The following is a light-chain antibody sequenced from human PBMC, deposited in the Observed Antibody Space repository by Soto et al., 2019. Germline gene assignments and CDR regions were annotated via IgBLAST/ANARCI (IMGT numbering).Light chain of an antibody. V-gene: IGKV3-20*01. CDR2: DAS. CDR3: HQYDSLPLT. Sequence: EIVLTQSPGTLSLSPGERATLSCRASQSVASNYLGWYQQKPGQAPRVLIFDASIRATGIPDRFSASGSGSDFTLTISRLEPDDFAMYYCHQYDSLPLTFGGGTKVDIK. J-gene: IGKJ4*01. CDR1: QSVASNY.